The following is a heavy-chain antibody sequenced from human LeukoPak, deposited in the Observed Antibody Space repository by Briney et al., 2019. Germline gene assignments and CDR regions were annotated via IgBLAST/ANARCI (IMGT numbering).Heavy chain of an antibody. CDR1: GGSISSYY. Sequence: ETLSLTCTVSGGSISSYYWSWIRQPPGKGLEWIGYIYYSGSTNYNPSLKSRVTISVDTSKNQFSLKLSSVTAADTAVYYCARQNLYYGMDVWGQGTTVTVSS. J-gene: IGHJ6*02. CDR3: ARQNLYYGMDV. V-gene: IGHV4-59*08. CDR2: IYYSGST.